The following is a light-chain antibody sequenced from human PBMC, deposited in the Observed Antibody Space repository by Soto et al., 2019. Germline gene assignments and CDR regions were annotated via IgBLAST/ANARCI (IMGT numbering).Light chain of an antibody. Sequence: QSVLTQPPSASASLGASVKLTCTLSSGHNSYAIAWHQQQPEKGPRYLMKLNGDGSHSKGDGIPDRFSGSSSGAERYLTISSLQSEDEADYYCQTWSTDIRVFGGGTKVTVL. CDR1: SGHNSYA. CDR2: LNGDGSH. J-gene: IGLJ3*02. V-gene: IGLV4-69*01. CDR3: QTWSTDIRV.